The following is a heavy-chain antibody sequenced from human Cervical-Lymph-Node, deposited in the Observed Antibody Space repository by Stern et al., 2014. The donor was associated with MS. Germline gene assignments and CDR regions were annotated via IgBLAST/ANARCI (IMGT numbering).Heavy chain of an antibody. J-gene: IGHJ4*02. CDR2: IYWDDDK. D-gene: IGHD3-22*01. CDR3: AHRQTPYYDSSGVQGLDY. Sequence: QITLKESGPTLVKPTQTLTLTCTFSGFSLSTSGVGVGWIRQPPGKALAWLALIYWDDDKRYSPSLKSRLTITKDTSKNQVVLTMTNMDPVDTATYYCAHRQTPYYDSSGVQGLDYWGQGTLGTVSS. V-gene: IGHV2-5*02. CDR1: GFSLSTSGVG.